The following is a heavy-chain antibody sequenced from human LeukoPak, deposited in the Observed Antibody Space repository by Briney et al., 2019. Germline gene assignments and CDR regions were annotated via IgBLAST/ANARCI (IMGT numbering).Heavy chain of an antibody. Sequence: SETLSLTCSVSGGSTSSYYWSWIRQPPGKGLEWMGYIYYSGSTNYNPSLKSRVTMSVETSKNQFSLKLSSVTAADTAVYYCARVGYCGGDCYPPWYFDLWGRGTLVTVSS. D-gene: IGHD2-21*02. CDR3: ARVGYCGGDCYPPWYFDL. CDR1: GGSTSSYY. V-gene: IGHV4-59*01. J-gene: IGHJ2*01. CDR2: IYYSGST.